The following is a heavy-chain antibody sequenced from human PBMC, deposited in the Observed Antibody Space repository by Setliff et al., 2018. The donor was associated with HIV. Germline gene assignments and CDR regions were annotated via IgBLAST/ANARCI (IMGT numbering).Heavy chain of an antibody. J-gene: IGHJ1*01. D-gene: IGHD2-15*01. Sequence: PGGSLRLSCAASGFTFSSFWMHWVRQAPGKGLMWVSRISSDGRYTDYADSVKGRFTVSRDSAKNTLYLQVNSLRDEDSAVYHCAREGPPVDVAGRYLQHWGRGTLVTVSS. V-gene: IGHV3-74*01. CDR3: AREGPPVDVAGRYLQH. CDR2: ISSDGRYT. CDR1: GFTFSSFW.